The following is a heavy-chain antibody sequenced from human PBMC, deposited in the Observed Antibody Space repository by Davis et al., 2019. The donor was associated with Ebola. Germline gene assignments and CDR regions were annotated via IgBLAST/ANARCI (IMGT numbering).Heavy chain of an antibody. D-gene: IGHD2-8*02. CDR2: IYPGDSDA. CDR1: GYSFTNYW. J-gene: IGHJ3*02. Sequence: GESLKISCRVSGYSFTNYWIGWVRQMPGKGLECIGIIYPGDSDARYSPSFRGQVTISADKSVSSAFLQWSSLKASDTAMYYCASLRRTITGMDDAFDIWGQGTMVTVSS. V-gene: IGHV5-51*01. CDR3: ASLRRTITGMDDAFDI.